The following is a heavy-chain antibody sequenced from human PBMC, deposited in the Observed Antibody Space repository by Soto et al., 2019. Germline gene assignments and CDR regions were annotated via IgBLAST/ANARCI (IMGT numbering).Heavy chain of an antibody. V-gene: IGHV1-69*05. D-gene: IGHD6-19*01. CDR3: ARGSGWYYY. CDR2: IIPIFGTA. J-gene: IGHJ4*02. CDR1: GGTFSSYA. Sequence: SVKVSCKASGGTFSSYAISWVRQAPGQGLEWMGGIIPIFGTAIYAQKFQGRVTMTRNTSISTAYMELSSLRSEDTAVYYCARGSGWYYYWGQGTLVTVSS.